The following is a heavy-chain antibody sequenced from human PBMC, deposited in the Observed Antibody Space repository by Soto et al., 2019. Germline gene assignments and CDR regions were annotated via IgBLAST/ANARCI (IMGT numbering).Heavy chain of an antibody. D-gene: IGHD3-10*01. CDR1: GGTCVTTG. Sequence: GGSRRVSWGSSGGTCVTTGMSWVRQAPGEWLEWVSTIDGSGGITYYADSVKGRFTISRDNSRNTVYLQMNSLRGDDTALYYCVKNSGWFNTWGQGALVTAPQ. V-gene: IGHV3-23*01. CDR3: VKNSGWFNT. CDR2: IDGSGGIT. J-gene: IGHJ5*02.